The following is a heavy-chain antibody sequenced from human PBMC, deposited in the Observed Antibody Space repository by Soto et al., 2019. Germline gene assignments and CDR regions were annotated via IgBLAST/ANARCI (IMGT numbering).Heavy chain of an antibody. D-gene: IGHD1-1*01. CDR3: DSYDCHCGRGAFDI. V-gene: IGHV4-30-4*01. CDR1: GVSISSGVYY. CDR2: IYYSGST. J-gene: IGHJ3*02. Sequence: QVQLQESGPGLVKPSQTLSLTCTVSGVSISSGVYYWSWIRQPPGKGLEWIGLIYYSGSTYYNPSLKSRVTRSLDTSKYHLSQKRSSVTGADTAVYYCDSYDCHCGRGAFDIWCQGTMVTVSS.